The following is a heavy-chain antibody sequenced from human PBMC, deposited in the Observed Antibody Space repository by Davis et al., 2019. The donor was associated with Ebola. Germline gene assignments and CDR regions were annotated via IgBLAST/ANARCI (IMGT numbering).Heavy chain of an antibody. CDR1: GYTFTGYY. CDR2: INPNSGGT. V-gene: IGHV1-2*04. J-gene: IGHJ4*02. CDR3: ARLLRRYSSGWYVGFDY. Sequence: AASVKVSCKASGYTFTGYYMHWVRQAPGQGLEWMGWINPNSGGTNYAQKFQGWVTMTRDKSISTAYLQWSSLKASDTAMYYCARLLRRYSSGWYVGFDYWGQGTLVTVSS. D-gene: IGHD6-19*01.